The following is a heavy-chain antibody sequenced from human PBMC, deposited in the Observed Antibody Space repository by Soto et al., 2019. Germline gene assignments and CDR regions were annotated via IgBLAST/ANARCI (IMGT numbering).Heavy chain of an antibody. Sequence: QVQLVQSGAEVKKPGSSVKVSCKASGGTFSSYAISWVRQAPGQGLEWMGGIIPIFGTADYAQKFQGRVTITADESTNTAYMARSSLRSEETAVCYCARGGGVYDCSPLDYWGQGTQVTVSS. CDR2: IIPIFGTA. V-gene: IGHV1-69*12. J-gene: IGHJ4*02. CDR3: ARGGGVYDCSPLDY. D-gene: IGHD4-4*01. CDR1: GGTFSSYA.